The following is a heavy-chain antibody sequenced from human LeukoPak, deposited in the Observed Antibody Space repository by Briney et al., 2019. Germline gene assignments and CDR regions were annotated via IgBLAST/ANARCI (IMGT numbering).Heavy chain of an antibody. CDR3: AREIPCSSSSCLDY. D-gene: IGHD2-2*01. J-gene: IGHJ4*02. Sequence: ASVTVSFTASGYTFTAYYMHWVRQAPGQGLEWMGWINPHSGGTNFAQKFQGRVTMTRDTSITTAHMELSRLTSDDTAMYYCAREIPCSSSSCLDYWGQGTLVTVSS. CDR1: GYTFTAYY. CDR2: INPHSGGT. V-gene: IGHV1-2*02.